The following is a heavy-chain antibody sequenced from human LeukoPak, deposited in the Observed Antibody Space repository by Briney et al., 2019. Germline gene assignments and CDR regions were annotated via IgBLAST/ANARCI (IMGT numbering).Heavy chain of an antibody. CDR2: IYWDDDK. Sequence: SGPTLVNPTQTLTLTCTFSGFSLSTSGVGVGWIRQPPGKALEWLALIYWDDDKRYSPSPKSRLTITKDTSKNQVVLTVTNMDPVDTATYYCALLRRNYDAYRADDYWGQGALVTVSS. J-gene: IGHJ4*02. V-gene: IGHV2-5*02. CDR3: ALLRRNYDAYRADDY. CDR1: GFSLSTSGVG. D-gene: IGHD3-16*01.